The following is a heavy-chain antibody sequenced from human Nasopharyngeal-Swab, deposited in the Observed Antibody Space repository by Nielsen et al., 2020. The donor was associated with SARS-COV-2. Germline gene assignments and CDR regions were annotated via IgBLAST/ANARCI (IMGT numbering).Heavy chain of an antibody. J-gene: IGHJ4*02. D-gene: IGHD6-13*01. CDR3: AAGIAAAGWIFDY. V-gene: IGHV1-45*02. CDR2: ITPFNGNT. Sequence: WVRQAPGQALEWMGWITPFNGNTNYAQKFQDRVTITRDRSMSTAYMELSSLRSEDTAVYYCAAGIAAAGWIFDYWGQGTLVTVSS.